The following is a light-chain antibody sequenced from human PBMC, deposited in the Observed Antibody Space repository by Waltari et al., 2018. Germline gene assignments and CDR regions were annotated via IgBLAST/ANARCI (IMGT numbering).Light chain of an antibody. CDR3: QQFHTYPLT. Sequence: DIQLTQSPSFLSASVGDRVTITCRASQGISSYLAWYQLRAGKAPKFLISAASTLQSDVPSRFSGSGSGTDFTLTIRNLQPEDFATYYCQQFHTYPLTFGGGTKVEIK. V-gene: IGKV1-9*01. CDR2: AAS. J-gene: IGKJ4*01. CDR1: QGISSY.